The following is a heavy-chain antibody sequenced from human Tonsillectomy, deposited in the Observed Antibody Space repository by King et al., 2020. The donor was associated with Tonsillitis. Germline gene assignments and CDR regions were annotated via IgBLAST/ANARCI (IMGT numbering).Heavy chain of an antibody. CDR1: GYSFTSYW. J-gene: IGHJ4*02. CDR3: AYAAYYDSSGYLVLTY. CDR2: IDPSDSYT. D-gene: IGHD3-22*01. V-gene: IGHV5-10-1*03. Sequence: QLVQSGAEVKKPGESLRISCKGSGYSFTSYWISWVRQMPGKGLEWMGRIDPSDSYTNYSPSFQGHVTISADKSISTAYLQWSSLKASDTAMYYFAYAAYYDSSGYLVLTYWGQGTLVTVSS.